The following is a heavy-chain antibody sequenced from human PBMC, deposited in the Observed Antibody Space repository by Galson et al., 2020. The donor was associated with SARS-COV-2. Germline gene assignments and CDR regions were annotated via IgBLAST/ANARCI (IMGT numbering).Heavy chain of an antibody. Sequence: SETLSLTCAVYGGSFSGYYWSWIRQPPGKGLEWIGEINHSGSTNYNPSLKSRVTISVDTSKNQFSLKLSSVTAADTAVYYCASGGTVTSFFYYYGMDVWGQGTTVTVSS. V-gene: IGHV4-34*01. J-gene: IGHJ6*02. CDR1: GGSFSGYY. CDR2: INHSGST. CDR3: ASGGTVTSFFYYYGMDV. D-gene: IGHD4-4*01.